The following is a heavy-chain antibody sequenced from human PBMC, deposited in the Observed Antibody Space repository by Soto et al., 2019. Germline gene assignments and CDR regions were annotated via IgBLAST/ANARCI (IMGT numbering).Heavy chain of an antibody. Sequence: SETLSLTCAVYGGSFSGHYWSWIRQPPGKGLEWIGEINHSGSTNYNPSLKSRVTISVDTSKNQFSLKLSSVTAADTAVYYCARGLAVAGENYYYGMDVWGQGTTVTVSS. CDR1: GGSFSGHY. CDR3: ARGLAVAGENYYYGMDV. D-gene: IGHD6-19*01. J-gene: IGHJ6*02. V-gene: IGHV4-34*01. CDR2: INHSGST.